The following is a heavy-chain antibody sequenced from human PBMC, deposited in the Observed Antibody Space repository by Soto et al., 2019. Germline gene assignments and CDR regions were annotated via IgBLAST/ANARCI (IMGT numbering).Heavy chain of an antibody. V-gene: IGHV4-34*01. Sequence: SETLSLTCAVYGGSFSGYYWSWVRQPPGKGLEWIGEINHSGSTNYNPSPKSRVTISVDTSKNQFSLKLSSVTAADTAVYYCARANHPTVVPAARRKAVYYFDYWGQGTLVTVSS. CDR1: GGSFSGYY. D-gene: IGHD2-2*01. CDR2: INHSGST. J-gene: IGHJ4*02. CDR3: ARANHPTVVPAARRKAVYYFDY.